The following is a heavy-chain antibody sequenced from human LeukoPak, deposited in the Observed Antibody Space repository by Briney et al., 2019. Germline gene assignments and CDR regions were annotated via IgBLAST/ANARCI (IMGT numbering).Heavy chain of an antibody. CDR3: ARDRPAGHGYNYGFFDY. D-gene: IGHD5-18*01. CDR1: GFTFNTYS. Sequence: GGSLRLSCAASGFTFNTYSMNWVRQAPGKGLEWVSSISGSSSYIYYADSVRGRFTISRDNAKNSLYLQMNSLRAEDTAVYYCARDRPAGHGYNYGFFDYWGQGTLVTVSS. V-gene: IGHV3-21*01. J-gene: IGHJ4*02. CDR2: ISGSSSYI.